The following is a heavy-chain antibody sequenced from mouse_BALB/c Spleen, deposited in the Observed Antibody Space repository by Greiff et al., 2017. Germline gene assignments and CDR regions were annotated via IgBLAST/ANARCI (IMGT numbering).Heavy chain of an antibody. V-gene: IGHV1-15*01. J-gene: IGHJ3*01. CDR1: GYTFTDYE. CDR2: IDPETGGT. Sequence: QVQLQQSGAELVRPGASVTLSCKASGYTFTDYEMHWVKQTPVHGLEWIGAIDPETGGTAYNQKFKDKATLTVDKSSSTAYMQLSSPTSEDSAVYYCTRSGYYYGSSYGWFAYWGQGTLVTVSA. CDR3: TRSGYYYGSSYGWFAY. D-gene: IGHD1-1*01.